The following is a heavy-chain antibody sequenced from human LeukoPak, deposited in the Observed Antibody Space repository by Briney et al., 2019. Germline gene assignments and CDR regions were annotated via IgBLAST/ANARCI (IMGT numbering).Heavy chain of an antibody. D-gene: IGHD3-22*01. J-gene: IGHJ4*02. Sequence: PGGSLRLSCAASGFTFSSYAMSWVRQAPGKGLEWVSAISGSGGSTYYADSVKGRFTISRDNAKESLYLQMNSLRAEDTAVYYCARSRYDSSGYYGIIGNWGQGTLVTVSS. CDR2: ISGSGGST. CDR3: ARSRYDSSGYYGIIGN. V-gene: IGHV3-23*01. CDR1: GFTFSSYA.